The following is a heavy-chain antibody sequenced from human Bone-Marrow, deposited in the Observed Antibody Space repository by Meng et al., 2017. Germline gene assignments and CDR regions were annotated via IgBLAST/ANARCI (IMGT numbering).Heavy chain of an antibody. J-gene: IGHJ2*01. CDR1: GGSISSGNQY. CDR3: ASLYGDSSVWYLDL. CDR2: IYYSGST. V-gene: IGHV4-31*02. D-gene: IGHD4-17*01. Sequence: ESGPGLVKPSQPLSFTSTVSGGSISSGNQYWSWIRQHPGKGLEYIGYIYYSGSTYYNPSLKSRVIISVDTSKNQFSLRLNSVTAADTAVYYCASLYGDSSVWYLDLWGRGTLVTVSS.